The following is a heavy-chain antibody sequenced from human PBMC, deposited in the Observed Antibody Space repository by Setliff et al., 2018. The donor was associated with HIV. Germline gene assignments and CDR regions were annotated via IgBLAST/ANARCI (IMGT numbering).Heavy chain of an antibody. CDR1: GDSIKSSTYP. D-gene: IGHD6-13*01. CDR2: IAYSGST. Sequence: SETLSLTCNVSGDSIKSSTYPWGWIRQSSGKGLEGIGSIAYSGSTSYSPSLKSRVTISVDTSNNQFSLRLRSVTAAVTAVYYCACGAAAGTDYYYYYYMDVWGKGTTVTVSS. CDR3: ACGAAAGTDYYYYYYMDV. V-gene: IGHV4-39*07. J-gene: IGHJ6*03.